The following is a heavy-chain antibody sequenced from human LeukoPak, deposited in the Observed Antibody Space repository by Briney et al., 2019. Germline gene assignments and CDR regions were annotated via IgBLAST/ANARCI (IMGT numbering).Heavy chain of an antibody. V-gene: IGHV4-39*07. CDR1: GGSISSYY. J-gene: IGHJ4*02. CDR2: IDSSGTT. CDR3: ARTGSGMYSSSSLDY. D-gene: IGHD6-13*01. Sequence: SETLSLTCTVSGGSISSYYWSWIRQPPGKGLEWIGSIDSSGTTYYNPALKNRVTISLDTSKNHFSLRLSSVTAADTAVYYCARTGSGMYSSSSLDYWGQGTLVTVSS.